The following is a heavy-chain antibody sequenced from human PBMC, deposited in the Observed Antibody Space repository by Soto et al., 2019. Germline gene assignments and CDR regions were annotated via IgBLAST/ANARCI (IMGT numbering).Heavy chain of an antibody. CDR1: GFTFSSYA. V-gene: IGHV3-23*01. CDR2: ISGSGGST. J-gene: IGHJ4*02. Sequence: GGSLRLSCAASGFTFSSYAMSWVRQAPGKGLEWVSAISGSGGSTYYADSVKGRFTISRDNSKNTLYLQMNSLRAEDTAVYYCAKVPNRFLEWLLLAYWGQGTLVTVSS. CDR3: AKVPNRFLEWLLLAY. D-gene: IGHD3-3*01.